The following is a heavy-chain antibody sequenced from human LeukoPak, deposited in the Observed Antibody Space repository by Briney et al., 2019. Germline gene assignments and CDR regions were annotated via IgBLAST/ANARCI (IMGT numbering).Heavy chain of an antibody. J-gene: IGHJ4*02. CDR3: ARHRLYGDSPFDY. CDR2: IYTSGST. V-gene: IGHV4-61*02. CDR1: GGSISSGSYY. D-gene: IGHD4-17*01. Sequence: EASQTLSLTCTVSGGSISSGSYYWSWIRQPAGKGLEWIGRIYTSGSTNYNPSLKSRVTISVDTSKNQFSLKLSSVTAADTAVYYCARHRLYGDSPFDYWGQGTLVTVSS.